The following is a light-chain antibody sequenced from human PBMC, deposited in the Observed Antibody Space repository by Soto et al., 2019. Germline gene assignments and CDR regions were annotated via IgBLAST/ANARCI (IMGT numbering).Light chain of an antibody. CDR3: QSLGTGIQV. CDR1: SGYSTYA. V-gene: IGLV4-69*01. Sequence: QSVLTQSPSASASLGASVKLTCTLSSGYSTYAIAWHQQQSEKGPRFLMKINYDGTHSKGDGFFDRFSGSSSGAERHLTSSSRQSEDEADYYCQSLGTGIQVFGGGTKLTVL. CDR2: INYDGTH. J-gene: IGLJ3*02.